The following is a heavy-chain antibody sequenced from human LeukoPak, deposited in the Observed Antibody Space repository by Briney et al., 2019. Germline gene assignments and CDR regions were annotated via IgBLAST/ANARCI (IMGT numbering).Heavy chain of an antibody. V-gene: IGHV4-30-4*01. D-gene: IGHD5-12*01. CDR3: ARDPARGYSGYVGFDY. J-gene: IGHJ4*02. Sequence: PSQTLSLTCTVSGGSISSGDYYWSWIRQPPGKGLEWIGYIYYSGSTYYNPSLKSRVTISVDTSKNQFSLKLSSVTAADTAVYYCARDPARGYSGYVGFDYXGXGTLVTVSS. CDR2: IYYSGST. CDR1: GGSISSGDYY.